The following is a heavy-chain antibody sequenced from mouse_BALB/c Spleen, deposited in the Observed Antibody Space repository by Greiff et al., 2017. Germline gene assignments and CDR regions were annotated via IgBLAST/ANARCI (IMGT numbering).Heavy chain of an antibody. Sequence: EVKLVESGGGLVQPGGSRKLSCAASGFTFSSFGMHWVRQAPEKGLEWVAYISSGSSTIYYADTVKGRFTISRDNPKNTLFLQMTSLRSEDTAMYYCARSRLYFPFAYWGQGTLVTVSA. V-gene: IGHV5-17*02. CDR3: ARSRLYFPFAY. CDR1: GFTFSSFG. J-gene: IGHJ3*01. D-gene: IGHD1-1*01. CDR2: ISSGSSTI.